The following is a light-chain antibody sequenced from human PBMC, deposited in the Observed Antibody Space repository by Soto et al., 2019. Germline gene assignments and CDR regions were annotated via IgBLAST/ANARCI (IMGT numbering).Light chain of an antibody. J-gene: IGLJ2*01. CDR3: AAWDDSLSNPNVV. V-gene: IGLV1-47*01. Sequence: QSVLTQPPSASGTPGQRVTISCSGSRSNIGSNYVYWYQQLPGTAPKLLIYKNNQRPSGVPDRFSGSKSGTSASLAISGLRSEDEADYYCAAWDDSLSNPNVVFGGGTQLTVL. CDR2: KNN. CDR1: RSNIGSNY.